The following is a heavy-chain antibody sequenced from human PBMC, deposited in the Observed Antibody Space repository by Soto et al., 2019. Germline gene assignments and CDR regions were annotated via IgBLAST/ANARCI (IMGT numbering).Heavy chain of an antibody. V-gene: IGHV1-69*06. CDR3: ARKVGYDFWSGYYTSPYYYGMDV. CDR2: IIPIFGTA. J-gene: IGHJ6*02. D-gene: IGHD3-3*01. Sequence: GASVKVSCKASGATLSSYAISWLRQAPGQGLEWMGGIIPIFGTANYAQKFQGRVTITADKSTSTAYMELSSLRSEDTAVYYCARKVGYDFWSGYYTSPYYYGMDVWGQGTTVTVSS. CDR1: GATLSSYA.